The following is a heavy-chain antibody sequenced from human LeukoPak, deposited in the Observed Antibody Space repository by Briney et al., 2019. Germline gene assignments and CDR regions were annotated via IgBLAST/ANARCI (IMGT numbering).Heavy chain of an antibody. V-gene: IGHV4-59*01. CDR3: ARDSGYAPA. CDR2: IYYSGST. D-gene: IGHD5-12*01. CDR1: GGSLSSYY. J-gene: IGHJ4*02. Sequence: SETLSLTCTVSGGSLSSYYWSWIRQPPGKGLEWIGYIYYSGSTNYNPSLKSRVTISVDTSKNQFSLKLSSVTAADTAVYYCARDSGYAPAWGQGTLVTVSS.